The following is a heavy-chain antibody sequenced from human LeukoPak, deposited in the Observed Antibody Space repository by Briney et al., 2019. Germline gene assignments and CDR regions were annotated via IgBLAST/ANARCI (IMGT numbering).Heavy chain of an antibody. CDR2: INPSGGST. D-gene: IGHD1-26*01. Sequence: ASVKASCKASGYTFTSYYMHWVRQAPGQGLEWMGIINPSGGSTSYAQKFQGRVTMTRDTSTSTVYMELSGLRSEDTAVYYCASETMGATTYWGQGTLVTVSS. V-gene: IGHV1-46*01. J-gene: IGHJ4*02. CDR1: GYTFTSYY. CDR3: ASETMGATTY.